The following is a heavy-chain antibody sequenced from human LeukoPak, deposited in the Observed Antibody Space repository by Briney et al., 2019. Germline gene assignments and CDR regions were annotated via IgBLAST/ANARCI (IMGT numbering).Heavy chain of an antibody. D-gene: IGHD6-6*01. J-gene: IGHJ6*02. CDR1: GFTFSSCS. V-gene: IGHV3-23*01. CDR2: ITPTADWT. Sequence: GGSLRLSCVASGFTFSSCSMTWVRQAPGKGLECVSTITPTADWTFYADSVKGRFSISRDDSKNTVYLQMNSLGAEDTAVYYCTRGPGRSSSPYYGMGVWGQGTTVTVSS. CDR3: TRGPGRSSSPYYGMGV.